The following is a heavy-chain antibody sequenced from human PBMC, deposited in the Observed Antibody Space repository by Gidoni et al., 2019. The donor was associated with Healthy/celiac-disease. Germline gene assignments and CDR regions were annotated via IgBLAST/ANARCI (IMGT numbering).Heavy chain of an antibody. Sequence: QVQLVESGGGVVQPGRSLRLSCAASGFTFSSYGMHWVRQAPGKGLEWVAVISYDGSNKYYADSVKGRFTISRDNSKNTAVYYCAKVSKSLVPADFYYYYGMDVWGQGTTVTVSS. D-gene: IGHD2-2*01. V-gene: IGHV3-30*03. CDR3: YYYGMDV. J-gene: IGHJ6*02. CDR1: GFTFSSYG. CDR2: ISYDGSNK.